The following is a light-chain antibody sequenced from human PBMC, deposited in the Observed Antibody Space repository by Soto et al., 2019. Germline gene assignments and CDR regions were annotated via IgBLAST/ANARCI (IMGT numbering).Light chain of an antibody. J-gene: IGKJ1*01. CDR1: HHIDAW. Sequence: DIQMTQSPSTLSASVGDRVTITCRASHHIDAWLAWYQQKPGKAPKLLIYQASSLQSGVPSRFSGSGSGTEFSLTISSLQPGDFATYYCQQYNNYPWAFGRGTKVDIK. V-gene: IGKV1-5*03. CDR2: QAS. CDR3: QQYNNYPWA.